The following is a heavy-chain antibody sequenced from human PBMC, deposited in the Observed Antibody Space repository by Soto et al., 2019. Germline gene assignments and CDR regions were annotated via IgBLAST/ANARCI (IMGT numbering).Heavy chain of an antibody. J-gene: IGHJ4*02. Sequence: QVQLQESGPGLVKPSETLSLTCTVSGGSISTYYWIWIRQPPGKGLEWIGVFYNGGTTTYSPSLKRRVTLSVDTSKNQFSLKLNSVTAADTAVYYCARDGSERPATYWGQGILVTVSS. V-gene: IGHV4-59*01. D-gene: IGHD3-10*01. CDR3: ARDGSERPATY. CDR1: GGSISTYY. CDR2: FYNGGTT.